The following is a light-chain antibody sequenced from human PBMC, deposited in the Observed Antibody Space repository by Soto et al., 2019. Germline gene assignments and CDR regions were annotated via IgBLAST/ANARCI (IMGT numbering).Light chain of an antibody. V-gene: IGKV3-15*01. CDR3: QQYNNWPPWT. J-gene: IGKJ1*01. Sequence: EIVMTQSTATLSVSPGERATLSCRASQSVSSNLAWYQQKPGQAPRLLIYGASTSATGIPARFSGSGSGTEFTLTISSLQSEDFAVYYCQQYNNWPPWTVGQGTKVELK. CDR2: GAS. CDR1: QSVSSN.